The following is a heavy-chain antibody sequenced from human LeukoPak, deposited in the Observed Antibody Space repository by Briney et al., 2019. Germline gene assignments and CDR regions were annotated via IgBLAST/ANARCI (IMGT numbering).Heavy chain of an antibody. V-gene: IGHV1-24*01. CDR1: GYTLTELS. CDR3: ATPAELVVVNAFDY. D-gene: IGHD3-22*01. J-gene: IGHJ4*02. CDR2: FDPEDGET. Sequence: ASVKVSCKVSGYTLTELSMHWVRQAPGKGLEWMGGFDPEDGETIYAQKFQGRVTMTEDTSTDTAYMELSSLRSEDTAVYYCATPAELVVVNAFDYWGRGTLVTVSS.